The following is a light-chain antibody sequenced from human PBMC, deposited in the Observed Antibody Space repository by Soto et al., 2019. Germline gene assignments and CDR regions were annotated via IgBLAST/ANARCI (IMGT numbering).Light chain of an antibody. CDR3: QQTYTVPHT. V-gene: IGKV1-39*01. CDR2: AAS. J-gene: IGKJ2*01. CDR1: QNIFSY. Sequence: DIQMTQSPSSLSASVGDRVTITCRASQNIFSYLSWYQHKPGKAPKLLIYAASSLQSGVPSRFSGSGSGTDFALTISSLQPEDPATFYCQQTYTVPHTFGQGTKVEI.